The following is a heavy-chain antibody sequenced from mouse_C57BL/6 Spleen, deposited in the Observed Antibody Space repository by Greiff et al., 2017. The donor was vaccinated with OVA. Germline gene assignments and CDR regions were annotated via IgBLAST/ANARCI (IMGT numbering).Heavy chain of an antibody. Sequence: QVQLKESGAELVKPGASVKLSCKASGYTFTEYTIHWVKQRSGQGLEWIGWFYPGSGSIKYNEKFKDKATLTADKSSSTVYMELSRLTSEDSAVYFCARHEDRDYDYGAWFAYWGQGTLVTVSA. J-gene: IGHJ3*01. CDR1: GYTFTEYT. V-gene: IGHV1-62-2*01. CDR3: ARHEDRDYDYGAWFAY. D-gene: IGHD2-4*01. CDR2: FYPGSGSI.